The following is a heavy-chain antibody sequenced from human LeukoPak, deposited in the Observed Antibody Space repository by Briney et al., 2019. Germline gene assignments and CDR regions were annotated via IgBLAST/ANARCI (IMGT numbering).Heavy chain of an antibody. V-gene: IGHV3-23*01. CDR1: GFTFSSYA. CDR2: ISGSGGST. D-gene: IGHD3-22*01. J-gene: IGHJ4*02. Sequence: GGSLRLSCADSGFTFSSYAMSWVRQAPGKGLEGVSAISGSGGSTYYAGSVQCRFTISRNNSKNTLYLQKNRLRAEDAAVYYCAKDPARNYYDSSGYGRIDYWGQGTLVTVSS. CDR3: AKDPARNYYDSSGYGRIDY.